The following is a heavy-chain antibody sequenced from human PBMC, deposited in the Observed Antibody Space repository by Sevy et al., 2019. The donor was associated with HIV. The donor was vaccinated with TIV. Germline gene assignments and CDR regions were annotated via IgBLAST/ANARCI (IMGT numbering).Heavy chain of an antibody. J-gene: IGHJ4*02. Sequence: SETLSLTCFVSGGSISSNSYYWGWIRQPPGRELEWIGTIHYGGSTYYNPSIESRVTLSVDTSKNHFSLKLSSLTAADEALYYCARRGIAGSTDYFDYWGQGTLVTVSS. CDR2: IHYGGST. V-gene: IGHV4-39*02. D-gene: IGHD1-20*01. CDR1: GGSISSNSYY. CDR3: ARRGIAGSTDYFDY.